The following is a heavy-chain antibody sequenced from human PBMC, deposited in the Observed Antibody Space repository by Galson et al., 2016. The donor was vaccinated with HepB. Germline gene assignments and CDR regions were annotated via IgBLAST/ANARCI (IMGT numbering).Heavy chain of an antibody. D-gene: IGHD3-10*01. V-gene: IGHV3-23*01. CDR2: ISGSGGNT. CDR3: AKDLYHGPLYYFDY. J-gene: IGHJ4*02. CDR1: GFTFNNYA. Sequence: SLRLSCAASGFTFNNYAMSWVRQAPGKGLEWVSAISGSGGNTYYADSVKGRFTISRDNSKNTLYLQMSSLRAEDTAVYYCAKDLYHGPLYYFDYWGQGTLVTVSS.